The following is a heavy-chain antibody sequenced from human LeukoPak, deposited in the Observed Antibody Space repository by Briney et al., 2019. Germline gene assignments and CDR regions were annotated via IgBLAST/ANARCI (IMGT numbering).Heavy chain of an antibody. CDR2: VYYTGST. D-gene: IGHD3-9*01. J-gene: IGHJ4*02. V-gene: IGHV4-39*01. CDR1: GGSVSSTTYY. Sequence: PSETLSLTCTVSGGSVSSTTYYWGWIRQPPGGGLEWIANVYYTGSTYCHPSLKSRVTMSVDTSKNQFSLTMTSVTAADTAVYYCARLSKGRYFDYIFEYWGQGTLATVSS. CDR3: ARLSKGRYFDYIFEY.